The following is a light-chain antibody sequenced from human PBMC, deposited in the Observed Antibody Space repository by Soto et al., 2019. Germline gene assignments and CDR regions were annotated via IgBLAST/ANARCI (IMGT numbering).Light chain of an antibody. Sequence: EIVLTQSPATLSLSPGERATLSCRASQSVSNYLAWYQQKPGQAPRLLLYDASNRATGIPARFSGSGSGTDFTLTISSLGPEDFAVYYCQQRGNWPPVTFGPGTKVDIK. J-gene: IGKJ3*01. CDR1: QSVSNY. V-gene: IGKV3-11*01. CDR3: QQRGNWPPVT. CDR2: DAS.